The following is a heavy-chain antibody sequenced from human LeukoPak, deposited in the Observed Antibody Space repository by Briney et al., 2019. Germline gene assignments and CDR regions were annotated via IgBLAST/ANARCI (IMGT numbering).Heavy chain of an antibody. Sequence: PGGSLRVSCAASGFTFSSYSMNWVRQAPGKGLEWVAVISYDGRNNYYAESVKGRFTISRDNSKNTLYLQMNSLRAEDTAVYYCARDYYYGSGSYYKDYWGQGTLVTVSS. V-gene: IGHV3-30*03. CDR1: GFTFSSYS. CDR2: ISYDGRNN. CDR3: ARDYYYGSGSYYKDY. D-gene: IGHD3-10*01. J-gene: IGHJ4*02.